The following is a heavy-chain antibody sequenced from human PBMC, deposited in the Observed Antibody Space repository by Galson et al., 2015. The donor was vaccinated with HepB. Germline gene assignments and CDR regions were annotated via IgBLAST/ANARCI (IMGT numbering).Heavy chain of an antibody. D-gene: IGHD4-23*01. J-gene: IGHJ5*02. Sequence: ETLSLTCTVSAGSISGYYWSWIRQPPGKGLEWIGHVYYRGDTNYNPSLKSRVTMSLDTSKNQVSLKLTSVSAADTAVYYCARATSSGGHGLFWFDPWGQGTLVTVSS. V-gene: IGHV4-59*01. CDR3: ARATSSGGHGLFWFDP. CDR1: AGSISGYY. CDR2: VYYRGDT.